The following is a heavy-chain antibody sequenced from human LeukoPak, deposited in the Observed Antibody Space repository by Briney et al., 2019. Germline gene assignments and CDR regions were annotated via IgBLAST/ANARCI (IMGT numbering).Heavy chain of an antibody. CDR3: ARGGNCSSTSCQTYYYYGMDV. CDR1: GGTFSSYA. V-gene: IGHV1-69*04. D-gene: IGHD2-2*01. CDR2: IIPIFGIA. Sequence: SVKVSCKASGGTFSSYAISWVRQAPGQGLEWRGRIIPIFGIANYAQKFHGRVTITADKYTSTAYMELRSLRSEDTAVYYCARGGNCSSTSCQTYYYYGMDVWGQGTTVTVSS. J-gene: IGHJ6*02.